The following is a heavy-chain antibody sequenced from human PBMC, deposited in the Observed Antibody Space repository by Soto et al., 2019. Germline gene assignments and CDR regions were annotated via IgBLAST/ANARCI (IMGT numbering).Heavy chain of an antibody. CDR3: ARDRQQLNWFAP. V-gene: IGHV1-3*01. CDR1: GYTFTSYA. D-gene: IGHD6-13*01. J-gene: IGHJ5*02. Sequence: ASVKVSCKASGYTFTSYAMHWVRQAPGQRLEWMGWINVGNGNTKYSQKFQGRVTITRDTSASTAYMELSSLRSEDTAVYYCARDRQQLNWFAPWGQGTLVTVSS. CDR2: INVGNGNT.